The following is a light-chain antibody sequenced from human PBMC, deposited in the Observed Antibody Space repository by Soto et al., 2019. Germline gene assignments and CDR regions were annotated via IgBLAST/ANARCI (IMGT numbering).Light chain of an antibody. J-gene: IGLJ1*01. CDR2: DVS. V-gene: IGLV2-14*01. Sequence: QSVLTQPASVSGSPGQSITISCTGTISDVGGYDYVSWYQQHPGKAPKLMIYDVSNRPSGVSNRFSGSKSGNTASLTISGLQADDEADYYCSSYTTSSTYVFGTGTKATV. CDR3: SSYTTSSTYV. CDR1: ISDVGGYDY.